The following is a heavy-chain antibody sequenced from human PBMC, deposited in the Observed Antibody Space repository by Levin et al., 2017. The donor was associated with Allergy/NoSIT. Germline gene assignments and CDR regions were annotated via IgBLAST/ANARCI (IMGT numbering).Heavy chain of an antibody. D-gene: IGHD2-2*01. Sequence: GGSLRLSCAASGFTFSSYAMSWVRQAPGKGLEWVSAISGSGGSTYYADSVKGRFTISRDNSKNTLYLQMNSLRAEDTAVYYCAKHFGEYQLLESGAFDIWGQGTMVTVSS. V-gene: IGHV3-23*01. J-gene: IGHJ3*02. CDR1: GFTFSSYA. CDR2: ISGSGGST. CDR3: AKHFGEYQLLESGAFDI.